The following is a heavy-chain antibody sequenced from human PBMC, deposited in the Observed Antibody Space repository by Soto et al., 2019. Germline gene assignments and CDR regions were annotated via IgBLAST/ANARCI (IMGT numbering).Heavy chain of an antibody. D-gene: IGHD7-27*01. CDR2: IHPANGNT. Sequence: ASVKVSCKASGYTFTNYAIHWVRQAPGQRLEWMGWIHPANGNTKYSQRFQGRVTITSDTSASTAYMEVSSLRSEDTAVYYCARFLNNWGFVNWFDPCGQRSLVPVSS. CDR1: GYTFTNYA. CDR3: ARFLNNWGFVNWFDP. V-gene: IGHV1-3*01. J-gene: IGHJ5*02.